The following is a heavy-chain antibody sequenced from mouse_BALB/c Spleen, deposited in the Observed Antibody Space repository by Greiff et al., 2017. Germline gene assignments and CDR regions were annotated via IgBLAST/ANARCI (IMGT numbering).Heavy chain of an antibody. Sequence: QVQLKESGPGLVAPSQSLSITCTVSGFSLTSYGVHWVRQPPGKGLEWLGVIWAGGSTNYNSALMSRLSISKDNSKSQVFLKMNSLQTDDTAMYYCARGGRDYGNYGTFAYWGQGTLVTVSA. D-gene: IGHD2-1*01. CDR2: IWAGGST. CDR1: GFSLTSYG. J-gene: IGHJ3*01. CDR3: ARGGRDYGNYGTFAY. V-gene: IGHV2-9*02.